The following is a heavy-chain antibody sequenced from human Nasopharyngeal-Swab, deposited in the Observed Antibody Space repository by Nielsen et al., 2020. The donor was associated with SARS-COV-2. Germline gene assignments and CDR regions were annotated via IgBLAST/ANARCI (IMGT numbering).Heavy chain of an antibody. D-gene: IGHD3-3*01. CDR2: IYSGGSST. Sequence: VRQMPGKGLEWVSVIYSGGSSTYYADSVKGRFTISRDNSKNTLYLQMNSLRAEDTAVYYCAKAVGAITIFGVVIKKAHGMDVWAKGPRSPSP. CDR3: AKAVGAITIFGVVIKKAHGMDV. J-gene: IGHJ6*02. V-gene: IGHV3-23*03.